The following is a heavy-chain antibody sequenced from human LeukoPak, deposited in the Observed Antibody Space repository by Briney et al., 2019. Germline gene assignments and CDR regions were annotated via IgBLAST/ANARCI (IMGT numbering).Heavy chain of an antibody. V-gene: IGHV3-23*01. Sequence: GGSLRLSCAVSGFTFSNYVMIWVRQAPGKGLEWVSAISGTGASTFYADSVKGRFTMSRDNPKNMLYLQMNSLRAEDTAVYYCAKPFHPITAIDYWGQGTLVTVSS. J-gene: IGHJ4*02. D-gene: IGHD1-14*01. CDR1: GFTFSNYV. CDR3: AKPFHPITAIDY. CDR2: ISGTGAST.